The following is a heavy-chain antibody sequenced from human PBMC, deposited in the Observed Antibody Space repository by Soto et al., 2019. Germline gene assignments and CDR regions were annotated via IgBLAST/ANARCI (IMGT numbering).Heavy chain of an antibody. CDR3: ARGSRGYNYASAPFFDY. CDR1: GFTFNSYE. V-gene: IGHV3-48*03. J-gene: IGHJ4*01. D-gene: IGHD5-18*01. CDR2: ISRNAETI. Sequence: EVQLVDSGGGLVQPGVSLRLSCVASGFTFNSYEMNWVRQAPGKGLEWVSYISRNAETIHYADSVKGRFSISRDNAKNSLYLQMNSQRAEDTAVYFCARGSRGYNYASAPFFDYWGQGNRVIVSS.